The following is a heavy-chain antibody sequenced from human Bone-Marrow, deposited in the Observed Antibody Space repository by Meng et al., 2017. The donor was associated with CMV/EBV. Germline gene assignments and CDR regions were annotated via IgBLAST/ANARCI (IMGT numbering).Heavy chain of an antibody. CDR3: ARGGDSSGYYYFDY. J-gene: IGHJ4*02. V-gene: IGHV3-9*01. D-gene: IGHD3-22*01. CDR1: GFTFDDYA. Sequence: GGSLRLSCAASGFTFDDYAMHWVRQAPGKGLEWVSGISWNSGSIGYADSVKGRFTISRDNSKNTLYLQMNSLRAEDTAVYYCARGGDSSGYYYFDYWGQGTLVTVSS. CDR2: ISWNSGSI.